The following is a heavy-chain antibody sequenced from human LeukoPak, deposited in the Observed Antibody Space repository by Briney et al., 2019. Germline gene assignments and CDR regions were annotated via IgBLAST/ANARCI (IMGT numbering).Heavy chain of an antibody. V-gene: IGHV1-3*01. CDR3: ARGKNYYGSGSYNWFDP. J-gene: IGHJ5*02. D-gene: IGHD3-10*01. CDR2: INAGKGNT. CDR1: GYTFTSYA. Sequence: ASVKVSCKASGYTFTSYAMRWVRQAPGQRLEWMGWINAGKGNTKYSQKFQGRVTITRDTSASTAYMELSSLRSEDTAVYYCARGKNYYGSGSYNWFDPWGQGTLVTVSS.